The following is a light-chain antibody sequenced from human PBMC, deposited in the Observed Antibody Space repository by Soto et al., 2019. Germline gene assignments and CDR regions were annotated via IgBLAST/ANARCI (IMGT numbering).Light chain of an antibody. CDR3: SSYTTTSPSVV. V-gene: IGLV2-14*01. CDR1: SSDVGGYNY. Sequence: QSALTQPASVSGSPGRSITISCTGTSSDVGGYNYVSWYQQHPGKAPKLMIYEVSNWPSGVSNRFSGSKSGNTASLTISGLQAEDEADYYCSSYTTTSPSVVLGTGTKLTVL. CDR2: EVS. J-gene: IGLJ1*01.